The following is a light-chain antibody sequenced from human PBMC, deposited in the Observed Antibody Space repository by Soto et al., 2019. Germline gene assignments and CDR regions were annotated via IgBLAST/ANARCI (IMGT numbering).Light chain of an antibody. CDR1: QSVTSSY. CDR2: GAS. J-gene: IGKJ4*01. Sequence: EIVLTQSPSTLSLSPGERATLSCRASQSVTSSYLAWYQQKPGQAPRLLIYGASSRATGIPDRFSGSGSGTDFTLSISRLEPEDFAVYYCQQYNGSPPLTFGGGTKVEIK. CDR3: QQYNGSPPLT. V-gene: IGKV3-20*01.